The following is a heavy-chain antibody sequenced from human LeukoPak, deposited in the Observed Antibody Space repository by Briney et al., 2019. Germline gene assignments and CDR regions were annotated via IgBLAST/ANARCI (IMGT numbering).Heavy chain of an antibody. D-gene: IGHD2-21*02. CDR2: IHYSGTS. V-gene: IGHV4-39*07. CDR3: ARMGGYGCGGDCLFDF. Sequence: PSETLSLTCSVSGGSIRSSSYYWSWIRQPPGKGLEWIGSIHYSGTSSSNPSLKSRVTISVDTSKNQFSLKLSSVTAADTAVYHCARMGGYGCGGDCLFDFWGQGTLVTVSS. CDR1: GGSIRSSSYY. J-gene: IGHJ4*02.